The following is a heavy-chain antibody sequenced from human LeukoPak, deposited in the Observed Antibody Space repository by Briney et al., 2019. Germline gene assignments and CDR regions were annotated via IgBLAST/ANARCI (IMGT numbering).Heavy chain of an antibody. V-gene: IGHV3-30*18. CDR1: GFTFSSYG. J-gene: IGHJ4*02. CDR2: ISYDGSNK. CDR3: EKDITAALGSH. Sequence: GGSLRLSCAASGFTFSSYGMHWVRQAPGKGLEWVAVISYDGSNKYYADSVKGRFTISRDNPKNTLYLQMNSLRAEDTAVYYCEKDITAALGSHWGQGTLVTVSS. D-gene: IGHD1-26*01.